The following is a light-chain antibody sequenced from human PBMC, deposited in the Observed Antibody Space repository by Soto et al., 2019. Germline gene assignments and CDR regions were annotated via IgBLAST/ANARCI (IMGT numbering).Light chain of an antibody. CDR1: QDISNY. CDR2: AAS. V-gene: IGKV1-39*01. Sequence: IRMKQSPSAVSATVVDRVTITCQASQDISNYLNWYQQKPGKAPKLLIYAASSLQSGVPSRFSGSGSGTDFTLTISSLQPEDFATYYCQQSYSTPVTFGQGTRLEIK. J-gene: IGKJ5*01. CDR3: QQSYSTPVT.